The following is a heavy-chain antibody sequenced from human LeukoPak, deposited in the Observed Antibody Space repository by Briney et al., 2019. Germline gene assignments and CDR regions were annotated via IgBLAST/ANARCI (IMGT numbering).Heavy chain of an antibody. V-gene: IGHV2-70*01. CDR3: ARMQSAYDAFDI. Sequence: SGPTLLNPTQTLRLSYTCSGFSLRTSGKRVSWIRQPPGKALEWLALIYWDDDKYYSTSLKTRLTISKDTSKNQVVVTMTNMDPVDTATYYCARMQSAYDAFDIWGQGRMVTVSS. D-gene: IGHD3-3*01. J-gene: IGHJ3*02. CDR1: GFSLRTSGKR. CDR2: IYWDDDK.